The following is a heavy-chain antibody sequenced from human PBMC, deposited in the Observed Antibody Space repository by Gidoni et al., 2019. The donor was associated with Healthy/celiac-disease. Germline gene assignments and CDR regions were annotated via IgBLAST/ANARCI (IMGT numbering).Heavy chain of an antibody. D-gene: IGHD2-15*01. CDR3: ARDGAGSGVLGLNWFDP. V-gene: IGHV1-2*02. J-gene: IGHJ5*02. CDR1: VYTFTGYY. Sequence: QVQLVQSGAEVKKPGASLNVSCKASVYTFTGYYMHWVRQAPGQGLEWMGWINPSSGGTNYAQKFQGRVTMTRDTSISTAYMELSRLRSDDTAVYYCARDGAGSGVLGLNWFDPWGQGTLVTVSS. CDR2: INPSSGGT.